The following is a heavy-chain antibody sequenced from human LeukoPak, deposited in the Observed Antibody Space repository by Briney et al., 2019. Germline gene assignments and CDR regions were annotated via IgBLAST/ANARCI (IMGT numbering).Heavy chain of an antibody. J-gene: IGHJ4*02. CDR2: IYYSGST. Sequence: SETLSLTCTVSGGSISSYYWSWIRQPPGMGLECIGYIYYSGSTNYNPSLKSRVTISVDTSKNQFSLKLSSGTAADTALYYCARELKVGNTGYYFDYWGQGTLVTVSS. CDR1: GGSISSYY. V-gene: IGHV4-59*01. CDR3: ARELKVGNTGYYFDY. D-gene: IGHD4-17*01.